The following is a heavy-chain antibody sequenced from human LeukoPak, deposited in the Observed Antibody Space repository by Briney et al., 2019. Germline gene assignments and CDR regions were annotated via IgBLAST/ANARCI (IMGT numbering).Heavy chain of an antibody. CDR3: ARGMIVVVTNDAFDI. D-gene: IGHD2-21*02. CDR1: GGSFSGYY. V-gene: IGHV4-34*01. J-gene: IGHJ3*02. Sequence: SETLSLTCAVYGGSFSGYYWSWIRQPPGKGLEWIGEINHSGSNNYNPSLKSRVTISVDTSKNQFSLKLSSVTAADTSVYYCARGMIVVVTNDAFDIWGQGTMVTVSS. CDR2: INHSGSN.